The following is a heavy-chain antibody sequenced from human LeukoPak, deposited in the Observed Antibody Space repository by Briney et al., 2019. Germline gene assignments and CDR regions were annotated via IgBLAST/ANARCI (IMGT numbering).Heavy chain of an antibody. CDR2: IKQDGSEK. CDR3: ARRTVTTYYYYMDV. D-gene: IGHD4-17*01. J-gene: IGHJ6*03. CDR1: GFTFSSYW. V-gene: IGHV3-7*01. Sequence: GGSLRLSCAASGFTFSSYWMSWVRQAPGKGLEWVANIKQDGSEKYYVDSVKGRFTISRDNAKNSLYLQMNSLRAEDTAVYYCARRTVTTYYYYMDVWGKGTTVTVSS.